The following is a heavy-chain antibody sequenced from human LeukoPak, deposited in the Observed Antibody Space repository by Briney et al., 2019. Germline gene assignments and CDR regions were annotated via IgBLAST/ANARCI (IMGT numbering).Heavy chain of an antibody. Sequence: GESLQISCQGSRYSFTSYWIGWVRPMPGKGLEWMGIIYPGDSDTRYSPSFQGQVTISADKSISTAYLQWSSLKASDTAMYYCARIGIYYYYYMDVWGKGTTVTVSS. V-gene: IGHV5-51*01. J-gene: IGHJ6*03. CDR1: RYSFTSYW. CDR2: IYPGDSDT. CDR3: ARIGIYYYYYMDV.